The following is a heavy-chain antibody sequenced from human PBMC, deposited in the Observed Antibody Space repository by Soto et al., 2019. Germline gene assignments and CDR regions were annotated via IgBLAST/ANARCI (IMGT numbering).Heavy chain of an antibody. Sequence: SVKVSCKASGYTFTSYDINWVRQARGQRLEWIGWIVVGSGNTNYAQKYQERVTITRDMSTSTAYMELSSLRSEDTAVYYCAASYGDSTYYYYYYMDVWGKGTTVTVSS. CDR1: GYTFTSYD. CDR3: AASYGDSTYYYYYYMDV. J-gene: IGHJ6*03. CDR2: IVVGSGNT. D-gene: IGHD4-17*01. V-gene: IGHV1-58*02.